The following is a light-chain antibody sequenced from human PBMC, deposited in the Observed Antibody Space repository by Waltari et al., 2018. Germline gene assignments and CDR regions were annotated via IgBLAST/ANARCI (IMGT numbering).Light chain of an antibody. CDR1: QDSSNY. Sequence: DIQMDQSPSSLYASVGDTVTITCRASQDSSNYLVWYQQKPGKAPKPLIYYASKLESGVPSRFSGDGSGTAFTLTIHSLQPEDFATYYCQQHITSPFTFGPGTKLDIK. CDR2: YAS. CDR3: QQHITSPFT. V-gene: IGKV1-16*01. J-gene: IGKJ3*01.